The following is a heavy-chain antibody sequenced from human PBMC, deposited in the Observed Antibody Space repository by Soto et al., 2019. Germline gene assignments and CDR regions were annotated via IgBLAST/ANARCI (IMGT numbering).Heavy chain of an antibody. V-gene: IGHV4-38-2*01. CDR3: ARGEYHRNQFDY. CDR1: GYSISSGYY. Sequence: NPSETLSLTCAVSGYSISSGYYLYWILQPPGKGLEWIGSIYHSGSTYYNPSLKSRVTISVDTSKNHFSLRLTSVSAADTAVYYCARGEYHRNQFDYWGQGTLVTVSS. CDR2: IYHSGST. D-gene: IGHD2-2*01. J-gene: IGHJ4*02.